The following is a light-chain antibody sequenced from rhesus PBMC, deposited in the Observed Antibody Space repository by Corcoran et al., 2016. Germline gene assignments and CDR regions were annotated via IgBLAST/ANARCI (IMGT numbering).Light chain of an antibody. CDR1: RSLLSTANNKNY. CDR2: WAS. Sequence: DVVMTQSPASLAVSLGERVTINCKSSRSLLSTANNKNYLAWDQQKPGQAPKLFIYWASTREAGVPARVSGRGSGTGCSLTPNDLPAEDVALYFCQQFYSSPVTFGGGTKVEIK. V-gene: IGKV4-1*01. J-gene: IGKJ4*01. CDR3: QQFYSSPVT.